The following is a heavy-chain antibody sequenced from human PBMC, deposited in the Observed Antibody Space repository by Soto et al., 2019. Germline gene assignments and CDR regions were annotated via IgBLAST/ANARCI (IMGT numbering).Heavy chain of an antibody. V-gene: IGHV3-11*01. J-gene: IGHJ4*02. D-gene: IGHD4-17*01. CDR2: ISSSGSTI. CDR3: ARDKEVKRLTNYGDYCFGDY. Sequence: GGSLRLSCAASGFTFSDYYMSWIRQAPGKGLEWVSYISSSGSTIYYADSVKGRFTISRDNAKNSLYLQMNSLRAEDTAVYYCARDKEVKRLTNYGDYCFGDYWGQGTLVTVSS. CDR1: GFTFSDYY.